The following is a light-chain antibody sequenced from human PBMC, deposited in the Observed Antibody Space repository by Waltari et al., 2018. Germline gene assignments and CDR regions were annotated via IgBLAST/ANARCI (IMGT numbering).Light chain of an antibody. CDR2: AAS. CDR1: QTIDNY. J-gene: IGKJ3*01. CDR3: QQSSTTLFT. Sequence: DIQMTQSPSSLSASVGDRVTITCRASQTIDNYLNWYQQKPGKAPELLIFAASTLHRGVPSRFIGRESGTDFTLTITSLQPEDFATYYCQQSSTTLFTFGPGTRVD. V-gene: IGKV1-39*01.